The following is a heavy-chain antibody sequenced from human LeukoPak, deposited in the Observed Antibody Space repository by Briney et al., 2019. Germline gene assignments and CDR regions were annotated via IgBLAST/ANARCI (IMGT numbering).Heavy chain of an antibody. CDR3: ARDLLTDGYK. Sequence: GGSLRLSCAASGFTVSSNYMTWVRQAPGKGLEWVSVIYSSGSTYYADSVKGRFTISRDNSKNTLYLQMNSLRAEDTAVYYCARDLLTDGYKWGQGTLVTVSS. CDR1: GFTVSSNY. J-gene: IGHJ4*02. CDR2: IYSSGST. D-gene: IGHD5-24*01. V-gene: IGHV3-53*01.